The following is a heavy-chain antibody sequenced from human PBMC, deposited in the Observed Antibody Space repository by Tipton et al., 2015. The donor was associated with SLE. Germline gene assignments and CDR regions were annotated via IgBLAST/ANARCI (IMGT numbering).Heavy chain of an antibody. D-gene: IGHD5-12*01. CDR2: IYHSGST. J-gene: IGHJ3*02. Sequence: TLSLTCTVSGYSISSGYYWGWIRQPPGKGLEWIGSIYHSGSTYYNPSLKSRVTISVDTSKNQFSLKLSSVTAADTAVYYCARDSAGRGYSGFLGIWGQGTMVTVSS. V-gene: IGHV4-38-2*02. CDR1: GYSISSGYY. CDR3: ARDSAGRGYSGFLGI.